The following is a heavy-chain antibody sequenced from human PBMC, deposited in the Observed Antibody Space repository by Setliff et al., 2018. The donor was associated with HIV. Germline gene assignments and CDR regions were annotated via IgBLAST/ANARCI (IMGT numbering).Heavy chain of an antibody. CDR1: GGSISNSSYY. CDR3: ARIVATITCYDY. CDR2: IYYSGST. V-gene: IGHV4-39*07. D-gene: IGHD5-12*01. Sequence: PSETLSLTCTVSGGSISNSSYYWGWIRQPPGKGLEWIGSIYYSGSTYYNPSLKSRVTISVDTSKNQFSLKLSSVTAADSVVYYCARIVATITCYDYWGQGTLVTVSS. J-gene: IGHJ4*02.